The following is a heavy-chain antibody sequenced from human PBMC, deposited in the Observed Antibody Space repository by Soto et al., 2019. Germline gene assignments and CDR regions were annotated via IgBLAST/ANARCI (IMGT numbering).Heavy chain of an antibody. CDR2: MYFGGSF. D-gene: IGHD3-22*01. J-gene: IGHJ5*02. CDR3: ARSYYDSTGFAVDP. Sequence: QMQLQASGPGLVKPSETLSLTCNVSGASVSHGYWSWIRQPRGKGLEWIGFMYFGGSFNYNPSLTSRATISVETSKNQFSMKLTSVTASDTAVYYCARSYYDSTGFAVDPWGQGTLVTVSS. V-gene: IGHV4-59*02. CDR1: GASVSHGY.